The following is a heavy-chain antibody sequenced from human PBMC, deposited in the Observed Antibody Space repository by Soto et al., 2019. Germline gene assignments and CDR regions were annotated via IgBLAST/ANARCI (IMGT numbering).Heavy chain of an antibody. CDR2: INAGNGNT. J-gene: IGHJ4*02. D-gene: IGHD1-26*01. V-gene: IGHV1-3*05. CDR3: ARANSDLRSGNQHVTSSRLDY. CDR1: GYTFTSYA. Sequence: QVQLVQSGAEEKKPGASVKVSCKASGYTFTSYAMHWVRQAPGQRLEWMGWINAGNGNTKYSQKFQGRVTITRDTSAXTALMXXSSLRSEDTAVYYCARANSDLRSGNQHVTSSRLDYWGQGTLVTVSS.